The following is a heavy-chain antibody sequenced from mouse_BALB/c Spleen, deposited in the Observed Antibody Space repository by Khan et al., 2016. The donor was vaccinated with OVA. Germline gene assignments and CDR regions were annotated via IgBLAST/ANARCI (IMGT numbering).Heavy chain of an antibody. CDR2: IHPYNDGT. D-gene: IGHD2-14*01. Sequence: MQLEESGPELVKPGASVKMSCKASGYTFTSYVIYWVNQKLGQGLVWIGYIHPYNDGTSYNEKFKGQVTLTSDKSSNTVYMALSSLTSEDSAVYYSAREYRGYGYYFDYWGQGTTLTVSS. CDR3: AREYRGYGYYFDY. V-gene: IGHV1S136*01. J-gene: IGHJ2*01. CDR1: GYTFTSYV.